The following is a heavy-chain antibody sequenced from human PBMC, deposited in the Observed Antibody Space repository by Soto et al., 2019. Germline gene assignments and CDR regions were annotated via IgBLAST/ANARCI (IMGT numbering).Heavy chain of an antibody. V-gene: IGHV3-30-3*01. Sequence: QVQLVESGGGVVQPGRSLRLSCAASGFTFSSYAMHWVRQAPGKGLEWVAVISYDGSNKYYADSVKGRFTISRDNSKNTLYLQMNSLRAEDTAVYYCVRPRLVRYYYYGMDVWGQGTTVTVSS. J-gene: IGHJ6*02. CDR2: ISYDGSNK. CDR1: GFTFSSYA. D-gene: IGHD6-19*01. CDR3: VRPRLVRYYYYGMDV.